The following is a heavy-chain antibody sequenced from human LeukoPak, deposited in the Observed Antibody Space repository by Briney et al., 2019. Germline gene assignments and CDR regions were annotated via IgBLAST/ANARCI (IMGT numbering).Heavy chain of an antibody. CDR1: GYSISSGYY. CDR2: IYHSGST. J-gene: IGHJ5*02. CDR3: ARGRGTSLGWFDP. V-gene: IGHV4-38-2*01. D-gene: IGHD2-2*01. Sequence: SETLSPTCAVSGYSISSGYYWGWIRQPPGKGLEWIGSIYHSGSTYYNPSLKSRVTISVDTSKNQFSLKLSSVTAADTAVYYCARGRGTSLGWFDPWGQGTLVTVSS.